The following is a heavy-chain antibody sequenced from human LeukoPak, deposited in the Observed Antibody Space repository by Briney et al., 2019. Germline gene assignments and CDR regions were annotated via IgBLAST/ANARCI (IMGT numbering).Heavy chain of an antibody. Sequence: ASETLSLTCTVSGGSISSGSYFWSWIRQPAGKGLEWIGRIYTNGSPSYNPSLKSRITISPDTSKNQFSLKLSSVTAADTAVYYCARELAGYGKLDYWGQGILVTVSS. CDR3: ARELAGYGKLDY. CDR2: IYTNGSP. V-gene: IGHV4-61*02. CDR1: GGSISSGSYF. J-gene: IGHJ4*02. D-gene: IGHD5-12*01.